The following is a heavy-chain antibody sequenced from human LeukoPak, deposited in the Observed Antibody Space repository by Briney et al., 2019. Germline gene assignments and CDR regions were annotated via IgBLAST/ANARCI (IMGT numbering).Heavy chain of an antibody. CDR2: IKQDGSEK. D-gene: IGHD1-26*01. CDR1: GFTFSRYW. CDR3: ARDKSVGATPLDY. J-gene: IGHJ4*02. Sequence: TGGSLRLSCAASGFTFSRYWMSWVRQAPGKGLERVANIKQDGSEKYYMDSVKGRFTISRDNANNSVYLQMNSLRVEDTAVYYCARDKSVGATPLDYWGQGILVTVSS. V-gene: IGHV3-7*05.